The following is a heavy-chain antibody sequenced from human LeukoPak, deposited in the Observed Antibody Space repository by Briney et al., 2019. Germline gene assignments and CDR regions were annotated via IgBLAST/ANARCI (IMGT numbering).Heavy chain of an antibody. CDR2: ISSSSSTT. D-gene: IGHD6-19*01. V-gene: IGHV3-48*04. J-gene: IGHJ4*02. CDR1: GITFSRYS. CDR3: ALGWYAIDY. Sequence: PGRSLRLSCAVYGITFSRYSMNWVRQAPGKGLELVSYISSSSSTTYYADSVKGRFTISRDNARNLVYLEMNSLRAEDTALYYCALGWYAIDYWGQGTLVTVSS.